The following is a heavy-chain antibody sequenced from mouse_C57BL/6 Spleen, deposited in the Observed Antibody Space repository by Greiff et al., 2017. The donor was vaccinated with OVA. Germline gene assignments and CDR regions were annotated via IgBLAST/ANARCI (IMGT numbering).Heavy chain of an antibody. CDR1: GYTFTSYW. CDR3: TRVESQTHYAGDY. V-gene: IGHV1-5*01. J-gene: IGHJ4*01. Sequence: EVQLVESGTVLARPGASVKLSCKTSGYTFTSYWMHWVKQTPGQGLEWIGAIYPGNSDTSYNQKFKGKAKLTAVTSASTAYMELSSLTNEDSAVYDCTRVESQTHYAGDYWGQGTTVTVSS. D-gene: IGHD3-2*02. CDR2: IYPGNSDT.